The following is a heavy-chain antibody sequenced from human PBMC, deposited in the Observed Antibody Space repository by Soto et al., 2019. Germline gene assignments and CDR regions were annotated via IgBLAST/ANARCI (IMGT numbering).Heavy chain of an antibody. CDR3: VRDAHYTSTYSHYYAMDV. V-gene: IGHV4-59*02. CDR1: GGSVSTYS. J-gene: IGHJ6*02. Sequence: XATLSLTCSVSGGSVSTYSWSWIGQPPGKGLEWVGSIYYSGSTNYSPSLNSRVTISVDTSKNQFSLKLTSVTAADTAIYYCVRDAHYTSTYSHYYAMDVWGQRTTVTVSS. D-gene: IGHD2-2*02. CDR2: IYYSGST.